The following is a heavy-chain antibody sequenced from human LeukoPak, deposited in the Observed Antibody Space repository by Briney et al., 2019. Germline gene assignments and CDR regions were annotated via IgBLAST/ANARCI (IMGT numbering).Heavy chain of an antibody. CDR1: GGRFKSYG. Sequence: SVKVSCKTIGGRFKSYGFSWVRQAPGQGLEGMGGIIPIFGTTHYAQRFQVRVTITADKSTSTAYMDLSSLRSEDTAVYYCARSLIDYGGSYDAFDIWGQGTMVTVSS. D-gene: IGHD4-23*01. V-gene: IGHV1-69*06. CDR2: IIPIFGTT. J-gene: IGHJ3*02. CDR3: ARSLIDYGGSYDAFDI.